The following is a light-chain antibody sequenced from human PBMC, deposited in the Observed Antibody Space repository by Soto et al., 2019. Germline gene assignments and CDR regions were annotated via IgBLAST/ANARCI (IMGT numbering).Light chain of an antibody. Sequence: DIVMTQTPDSLAVSLGESATINCKSSQNVLYSSNNKNYLAWYQQKPGQPPKLLIYGASTRESGVPDRFSGSGSGTDFTLTISSLQAEDVAVYYCQQYYRTPWTFGQGTKVEI. V-gene: IGKV4-1*01. J-gene: IGKJ1*01. CDR2: GAS. CDR3: QQYYRTPWT. CDR1: QNVLYSSNNKNY.